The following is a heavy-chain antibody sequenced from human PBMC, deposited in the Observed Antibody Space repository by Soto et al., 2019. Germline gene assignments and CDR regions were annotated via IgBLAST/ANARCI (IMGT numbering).Heavy chain of an antibody. CDR2: INHSGST. J-gene: IGHJ6*02. CDR3: ASYGRGWYRPYYYGMDV. D-gene: IGHD6-19*01. Sequence: SETLSLTCAVYGGSFSGYYWSWIRQPPGKGLEWIGEINHSGSTNYNPSLKSRVTISVDTSKNQFSLKLSSVTAADTAVYYCASYGRGWYRPYYYGMDVWGQGTTVTVSS. CDR1: GGSFSGYY. V-gene: IGHV4-34*01.